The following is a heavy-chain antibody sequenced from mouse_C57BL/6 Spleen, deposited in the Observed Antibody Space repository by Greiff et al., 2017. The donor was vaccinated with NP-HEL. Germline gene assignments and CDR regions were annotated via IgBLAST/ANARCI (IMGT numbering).Heavy chain of an antibody. Sequence: QVQLQQPGAELVRPGSSVKLSCKASGYTFTSYWMDWVKQRPGQGLEWIGNIYPSDSETHYNQKFKDKATLTVDKSSSTAYMQLSSLTSEDSAVYYCARGGYSNPFDYWGQGTTLTVSS. D-gene: IGHD2-5*01. CDR1: GYTFTSYW. J-gene: IGHJ2*01. V-gene: IGHV1-61*01. CDR3: ARGGYSNPFDY. CDR2: IYPSDSET.